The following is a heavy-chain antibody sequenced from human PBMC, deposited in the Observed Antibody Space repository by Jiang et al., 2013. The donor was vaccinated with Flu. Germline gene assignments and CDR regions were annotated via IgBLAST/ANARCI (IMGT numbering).Heavy chain of an antibody. V-gene: IGHV4-61*01. Sequence: GLVKPSETLSLTCTVSGGSVSSGSYYWSWIRQPPGKGLEWIGYIYYSGSTNYNPSLKSRVTISADTSKNQFSLKLSSVTAADTAVYYCARVSNYYDSSGYYGEGMDVWGQGTTVTVSS. CDR2: IYYSGST. CDR3: ARVSNYYDSSGYYGEGMDV. J-gene: IGHJ6*02. CDR1: GGSVSSGSYY. D-gene: IGHD3-22*01.